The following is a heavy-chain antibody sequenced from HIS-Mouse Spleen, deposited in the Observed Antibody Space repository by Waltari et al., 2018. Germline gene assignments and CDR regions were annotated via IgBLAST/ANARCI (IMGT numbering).Heavy chain of an antibody. J-gene: IGHJ4*02. CDR1: GFTFSSYW. CDR3: ARESMTGDWVADY. Sequence: EVQLVESGGGLVQPGGSLRLSCAASGFTFSSYWMSWVRQAPGKGLEWVDNIKQDGSEKYYVDSVKGRFTISRDNAKNSLYLQMNSLRAEDTAVYYCARESMTGDWVADYWGQGTLVTVSS. D-gene: IGHD7-27*01. CDR2: IKQDGSEK. V-gene: IGHV3-7*01.